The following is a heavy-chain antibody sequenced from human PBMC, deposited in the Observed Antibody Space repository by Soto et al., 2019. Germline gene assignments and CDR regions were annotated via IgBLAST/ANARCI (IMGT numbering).Heavy chain of an antibody. V-gene: IGHV4-34*01. CDR3: ARGSRRFHHIPPPDY. D-gene: IGHD3-3*01. Sequence: QVQLQQWGAGLLKPSETLSLTCAVYGGSVRGYYWFWIRQPPGKGLEWIGEINHRAGTNYHPSLKRQVTLSVDTSKNQFALKLSSVTAPDTAVYYCARGSRRFHHIPPPDYSGQGTLVTVSS. CDR2: INHRAGT. CDR1: GGSVRGYY. J-gene: IGHJ4*02.